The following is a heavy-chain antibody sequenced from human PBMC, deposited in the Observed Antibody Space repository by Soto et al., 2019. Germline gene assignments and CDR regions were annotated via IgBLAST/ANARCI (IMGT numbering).Heavy chain of an antibody. J-gene: IGHJ3*02. D-gene: IGHD3-22*01. CDR2: ISGSGDNT. CDR1: GLTFSIYA. CDR3: AKDLKNYYDSSGFHDVFDM. Sequence: LRLSCAASGLTFSIYAMSWVRQAPGKGLEWVSGISGSGDNTYYADSVKGRFTISRDNSKNTLYLQMNSLRAEDTAVYYCAKDLKNYYDSSGFHDVFDMWGQGTMVTVSS. V-gene: IGHV3-23*01.